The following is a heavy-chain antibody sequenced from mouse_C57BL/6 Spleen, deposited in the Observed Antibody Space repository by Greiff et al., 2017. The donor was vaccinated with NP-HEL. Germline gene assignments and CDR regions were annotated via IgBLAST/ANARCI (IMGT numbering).Heavy chain of an antibody. D-gene: IGHD1-1*01. CDR2: IDPNSGGT. V-gene: IGHV1-72*01. CDR3: ARRSLLRDAMDY. Sequence: QVQLQQPGAELVKPGASVKLSCTASGYTFTSYWMHWVKQRPGRGLEWIGRIDPNSGGTKYNAKFKSKATLTVDKPSRTAYMQLSSLTSEDSAFYYCARRSLLRDAMDYWGQGTSVTVAS. J-gene: IGHJ4*01. CDR1: GYTFTSYW.